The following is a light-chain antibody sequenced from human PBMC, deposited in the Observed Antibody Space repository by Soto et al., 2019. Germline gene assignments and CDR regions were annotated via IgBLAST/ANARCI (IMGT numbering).Light chain of an antibody. CDR3: QSYDSSLRAWV. V-gene: IGLV1-40*01. J-gene: IGLJ3*02. CDR1: SSNIGAGYD. Sequence: QSVLTQPPSVSGAPGQRFTISCTGGSSNIGAGYDVHWYHQFPGTAPKLLVYGNTNRPSGISDRFSASKSGSSASLAITGLQAEDEADYYCQSYDSSLRAWVFGGGTQLTVL. CDR2: GNT.